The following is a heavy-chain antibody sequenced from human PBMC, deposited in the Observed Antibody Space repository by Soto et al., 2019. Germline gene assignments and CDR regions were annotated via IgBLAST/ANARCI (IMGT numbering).Heavy chain of an antibody. CDR1: GFTFSNAW. D-gene: IGHD3-10*01. J-gene: IGHJ4*02. CDR2: INGDGGST. V-gene: IGHV3-74*01. CDR3: ARASDGSGSRSFDY. Sequence: GXALRLSWAASGFTFSNAWMHCVAQASGKGLVWVSRINGDGGSTTYADSVKGRFTISRDNAKNTLFLQMSSLRAEDTAVYYCARASDGSGSRSFDYWGQGILVTVSS.